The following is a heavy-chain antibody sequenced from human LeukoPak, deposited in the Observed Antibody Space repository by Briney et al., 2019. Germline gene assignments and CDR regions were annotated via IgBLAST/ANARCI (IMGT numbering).Heavy chain of an antibody. CDR3: AKGARLTYYYDSSGYYPEYYFDY. V-gene: IGHV3-23*01. Sequence: PGGSLRLSCAASGFTFSSYAMSWVRQAPGKGLEWVSAISGSGGSTYYADSVKGRFTISRDNSKNTLYLQMNSLRAEDTAVYYCAKGARLTYYYDSSGYYPEYYFDYWGQGTLVTVSS. J-gene: IGHJ4*02. D-gene: IGHD3-22*01. CDR1: GFTFSSYA. CDR2: ISGSGGST.